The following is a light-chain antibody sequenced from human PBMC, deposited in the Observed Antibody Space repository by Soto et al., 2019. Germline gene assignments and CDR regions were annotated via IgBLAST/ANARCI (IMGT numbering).Light chain of an antibody. Sequence: QSVLTQPASVSGSPGQSLTISCTGTSTDVGAYDYVSWYQQHPGKAPKVLMYDVSSRPSGVSHRFSGSKSGTTASLTISGLQAEDEADYYYCSLTYTTAWVFGGGTKLTVL. J-gene: IGLJ3*02. CDR3: CSLTYTTAWV. V-gene: IGLV2-14*03. CDR1: STDVGAYDY. CDR2: DVS.